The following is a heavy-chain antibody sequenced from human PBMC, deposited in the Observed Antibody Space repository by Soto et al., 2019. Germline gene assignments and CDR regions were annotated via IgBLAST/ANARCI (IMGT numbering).Heavy chain of an antibody. CDR2: IYYSGST. V-gene: IGHV4-59*01. CDR3: ARDRSSSWDNYSYYYGMDV. Sequence: SLTMRLTCTVSGGSIISYYGSWIRQPPGKGLEWIGCIYYSGSTNYNPSLKSRVTISVDTSKNQFSLKLSSVTAADTAVYYCARDRSSSWDNYSYYYGMDVWGQGTTVTVSS. J-gene: IGHJ6*02. CDR1: GGSIISYY. D-gene: IGHD6-13*01.